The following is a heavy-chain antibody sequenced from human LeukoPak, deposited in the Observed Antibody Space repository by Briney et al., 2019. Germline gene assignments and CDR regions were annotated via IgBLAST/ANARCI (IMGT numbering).Heavy chain of an antibody. J-gene: IGHJ4*02. V-gene: IGHV1-46*01. Sequence: ASVKVSCKASGGTFSSYAISWVRQAPGQGLEWMGIINPSGGSTSYAQKFQGRVTMTRDTSTSTVYMELSSLRSEDTAVYYCAGDYYDSSGPDYWGQGTLVTVSS. CDR2: INPSGGST. D-gene: IGHD3-22*01. CDR1: GGTFSSYA. CDR3: AGDYYDSSGPDY.